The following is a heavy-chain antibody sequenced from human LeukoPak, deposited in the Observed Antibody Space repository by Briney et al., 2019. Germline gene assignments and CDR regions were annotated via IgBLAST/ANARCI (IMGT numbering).Heavy chain of an antibody. V-gene: IGHV4-4*07. CDR1: GGSISSYY. CDR3: ARGHAIYGGNSGLVN. CDR2: IYTSGST. D-gene: IGHD4-23*01. J-gene: IGHJ4*02. Sequence: SETLSLTCTVPGGSISSYYWSWIRRPAGKGLEWIGRIYTSGSTNFNPSLKSRVTMSVDTSKNQLSLKLSSVTAADTAVYYCARGHAIYGGNSGLVNWGQGTLVTVSS.